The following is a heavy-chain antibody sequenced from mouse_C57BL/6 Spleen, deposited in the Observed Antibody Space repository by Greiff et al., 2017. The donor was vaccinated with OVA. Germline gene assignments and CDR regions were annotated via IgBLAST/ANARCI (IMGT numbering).Heavy chain of an antibody. D-gene: IGHD3-2*02. Sequence: QVQLQQPGAELVKPGASVKVSCKASGYTFTSYWMHWVKQRPGQGLEWIGRLHPSDSDTNYNQKFKGKATLTVDKSSSTAYMQLSSLTSEDSAVYYCAIGDSSGYGRDFDYWGQGTTRTVSS. CDR1: GYTFTSYW. CDR2: LHPSDSDT. CDR3: AIGDSSGYGRDFDY. J-gene: IGHJ2*01. V-gene: IGHV1-74*01.